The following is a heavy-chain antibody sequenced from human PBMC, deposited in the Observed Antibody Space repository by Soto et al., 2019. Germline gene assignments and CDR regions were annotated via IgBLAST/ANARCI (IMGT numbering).Heavy chain of an antibody. CDR2: IYYSGST. J-gene: IGHJ4*02. V-gene: IGHV4-39*01. D-gene: IGHD6-19*01. CDR3: ARQGGIAVAGTGFDY. Sequence: PSETLSLTCTVSGGSISSGDYYWSWIRQPPGKGLEWIGNIYYSGSTYYNPSLKSRVTISVDTSKNQFSLKLSSVTAADTAVYYCARQGGIAVAGTGFDYWGQGTLVTVSS. CDR1: GGSISSGDYY.